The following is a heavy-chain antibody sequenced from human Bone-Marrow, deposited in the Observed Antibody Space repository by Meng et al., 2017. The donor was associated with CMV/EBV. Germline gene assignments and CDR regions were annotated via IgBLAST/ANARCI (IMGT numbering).Heavy chain of an antibody. CDR1: GFTVSSNY. CDR2: ISSNGGST. CDR3: ARVTTVTTPY. V-gene: IGHV3-64*02. Sequence: GESLKISCAASGFTVSSNYMSWVRQAPGKGLEYVSAISSNGGSTYYADSVKCRFTISRDNSKNTLYLQMGSLRAEDMAVYYCARVTTVTTPYWGQGTLVTVSS. D-gene: IGHD4-11*01. J-gene: IGHJ4*02.